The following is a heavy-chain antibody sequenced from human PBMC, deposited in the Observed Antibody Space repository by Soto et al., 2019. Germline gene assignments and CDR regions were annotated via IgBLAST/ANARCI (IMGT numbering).Heavy chain of an antibody. CDR2: ISAYNGNT. Sequence: ASVKVSCKASGYTFISYGISWVRQAPGQGLEWMGWISAYNGNTNYAQKLQGRVTMTTDTPTSTAYMELRSLRSDDTAVYYCATDGGWSPADYYGMDVWGQGTTVTVSS. D-gene: IGHD2-15*01. V-gene: IGHV1-18*04. CDR1: GYTFISYG. J-gene: IGHJ6*02. CDR3: ATDGGWSPADYYGMDV.